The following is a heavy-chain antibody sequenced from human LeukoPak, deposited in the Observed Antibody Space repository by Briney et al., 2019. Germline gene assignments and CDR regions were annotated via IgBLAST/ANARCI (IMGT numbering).Heavy chain of an antibody. J-gene: IGHJ5*02. V-gene: IGHV3-30*18. D-gene: IGHD3-10*01. Sequence: GGSLRLSCAASGFTFSSYGMHWVRQAPGKGLEWVAVISYDGSNKYYADSVKGRFTISRDNSKNTLYLQMNSLRAEDTAVHYCAKSYYYGSGSYPYNWFDPWGQGTLVTVSS. CDR2: ISYDGSNK. CDR1: GFTFSSYG. CDR3: AKSYYYGSGSYPYNWFDP.